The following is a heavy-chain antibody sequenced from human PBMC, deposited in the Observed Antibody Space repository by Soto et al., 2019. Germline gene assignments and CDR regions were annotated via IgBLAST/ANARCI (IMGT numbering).Heavy chain of an antibody. J-gene: IGHJ6*02. Sequence: QVQLVQSGAEVKKPGASVKVACKTSGYTFTNYFVDWVRQAPGHGLEWKGAINPRSRITNYALKFQGRVTMTRDTSTNTVYLELSSLRSEDTAVYSCARDPNYYDFWAGSYYYHGMDVWGQGTTVSVSS. D-gene: IGHD3-3*01. CDR2: INPRSRIT. CDR3: ARDPNYYDFWAGSYYYHGMDV. CDR1: GYTFTNYF. V-gene: IGHV1-46*01.